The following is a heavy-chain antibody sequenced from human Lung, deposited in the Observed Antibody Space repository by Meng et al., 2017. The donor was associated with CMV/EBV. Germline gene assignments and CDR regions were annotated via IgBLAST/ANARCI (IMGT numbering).Heavy chain of an antibody. CDR2: IPHRGSS. CDR1: GDSITNHNW. Sequence: QVLWREAGPALVKPSGTPSLTCAFSGDSITNHNWWAWVRQPPGKGLEWIGEIPHRGSSAYNPSLKSRVSMSIDKSKNQFSLKLTSVTAADTAVYHCLRRSGGSVWGQGTLVTVSS. D-gene: IGHD3-10*01. V-gene: IGHV4-4*02. J-gene: IGHJ1*01. CDR3: LRRSGGSV.